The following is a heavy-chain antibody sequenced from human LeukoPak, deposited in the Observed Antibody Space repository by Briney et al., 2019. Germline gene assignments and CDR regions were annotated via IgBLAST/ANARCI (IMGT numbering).Heavy chain of an antibody. CDR1: GYTFTSYD. CDR3: ARVSIYGGKPIDY. D-gene: IGHD4-23*01. J-gene: IGHJ4*02. Sequence: ASVKDSCKASGYTFTSYDINWVRQATGQGLEWMGWMNPNSGNTGYAQKFQGRVTMTRNTSISTAYMELSSLRSEDTAVYYCARVSIYGGKPIDYWGQGTLVTVSS. V-gene: IGHV1-8*01. CDR2: MNPNSGNT.